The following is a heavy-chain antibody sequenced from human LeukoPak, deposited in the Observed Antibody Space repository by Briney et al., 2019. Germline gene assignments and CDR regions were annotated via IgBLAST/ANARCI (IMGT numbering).Heavy chain of an antibody. CDR2: IYSGGGT. D-gene: IGHD2-15*01. CDR3: ASDSYSPEYFQH. J-gene: IGHJ1*01. CDR1: GFSVSNNY. V-gene: IGHV3-66*01. Sequence: PGGSLRLSCAASGFSVSNNYMSWVRQAPGKGLEWVSVIYSGGGTFYADSVKGRFTISRDNPKNTLYLQMNSLRAEDTAVYYCASDSYSPEYFQHWGQGTLVTVSS.